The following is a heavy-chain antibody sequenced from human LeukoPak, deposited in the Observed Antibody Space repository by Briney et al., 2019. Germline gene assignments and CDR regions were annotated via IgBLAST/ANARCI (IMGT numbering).Heavy chain of an antibody. CDR2: IYHSGST. V-gene: IGHV4-38-2*02. CDR3: ARNIVVVVAALDAFDI. Sequence: SETLSLTCTVSGYSISSGYYWGWIRQPPGKGLEWIGSIYHSGSTYYNPSLKSRVTISVDTSKNQFSLKLSSVTAADTAVYYCARNIVVVVAALDAFDIWGQGTMVTVSS. D-gene: IGHD2-15*01. CDR1: GYSISSGYY. J-gene: IGHJ3*02.